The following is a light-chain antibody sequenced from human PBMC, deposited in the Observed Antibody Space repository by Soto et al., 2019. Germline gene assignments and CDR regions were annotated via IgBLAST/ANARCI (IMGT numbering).Light chain of an antibody. CDR1: QSVSTN. J-gene: IGKJ3*01. V-gene: IGKV3-15*01. CDR2: AAS. Sequence: EIVVTQSPGILSVSPGDRATLSCRASQSVSTNLAWYQQKPGQAPTLLIYAASTRATGIPARFTGSGSVTDFTLTISSLQSEDFAVYYCQDYSKWPLFTFGPGTSVDIK. CDR3: QDYSKWPLFT.